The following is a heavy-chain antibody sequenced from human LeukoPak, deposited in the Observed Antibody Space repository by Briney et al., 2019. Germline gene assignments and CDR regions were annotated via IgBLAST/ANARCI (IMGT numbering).Heavy chain of an antibody. Sequence: GGSLRLSCAGSGFAFSSDAMSWVRQAPGRGLDFVSLIRGDSSLTEYADSVKGRFSNSRDNSKNTLYLQMNSLRAEDTAVYYCAKGRFSSSTFDYWGQGTLVTVSS. D-gene: IGHD6-13*01. CDR1: GFAFSSDA. CDR2: IRGDSSLT. J-gene: IGHJ4*02. V-gene: IGHV3-23*01. CDR3: AKGRFSSSTFDY.